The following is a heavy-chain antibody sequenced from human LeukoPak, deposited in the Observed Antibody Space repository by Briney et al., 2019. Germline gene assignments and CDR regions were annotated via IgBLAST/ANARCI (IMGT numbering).Heavy chain of an antibody. CDR1: GFTFSSYA. CDR3: ARTLGYGSGSYWGYYFDY. V-gene: IGHV3-30-3*01. D-gene: IGHD3-10*01. J-gene: IGHJ4*02. Sequence: GGSLRLSCAASGFTFSSYAMHWVRQAPGKGLEWVAVISYDGSNKYYADSVKGRFTISRDNSKNTLYLQMNSLRAEDTAVYYCARTLGYGSGSYWGYYFDYWGQGTLVTVSS. CDR2: ISYDGSNK.